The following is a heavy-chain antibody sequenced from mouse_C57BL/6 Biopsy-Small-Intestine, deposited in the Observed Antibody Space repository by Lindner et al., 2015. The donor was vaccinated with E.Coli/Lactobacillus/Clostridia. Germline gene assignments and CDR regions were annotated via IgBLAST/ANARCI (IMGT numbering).Heavy chain of an antibody. D-gene: IGHD1-1*02. Sequence: SVKVSCKASGYTFTAYYMHWVRQAPGQGLEWMGWINPNSGGTNYAQKFQGRITVTRDTSISTAYMELSRLSSEDTAVYYCARNSVQVLDYFGSGSYYPQGYWGQGTLVTVSS. CDR3: ARNSVQVLDYFGSGSYYPQGY. CDR2: INPNSGGT. V-gene: IGHV1-18*01. CDR1: GYTFTAYY. J-gene: IGHJ4*01.